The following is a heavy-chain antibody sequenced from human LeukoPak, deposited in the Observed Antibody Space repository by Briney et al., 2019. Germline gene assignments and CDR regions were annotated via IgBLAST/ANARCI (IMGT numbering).Heavy chain of an antibody. J-gene: IGHJ4*02. CDR3: AKVSDAWYSSSWYTHWYSDY. V-gene: IGHV3-23*01. CDR2: ISSSSSYI. D-gene: IGHD6-13*01. Sequence: PGGSLRLSCAASGFTFSSYAMNWVRQAPGKGLEWVSSISSSSSYIYYADSVKGRFTIFRDNSKNTLYLQMNSLRAEDTAVYYCAKVSDAWYSSSWYTHWYSDYWGQGTLVTVSS. CDR1: GFTFSSYA.